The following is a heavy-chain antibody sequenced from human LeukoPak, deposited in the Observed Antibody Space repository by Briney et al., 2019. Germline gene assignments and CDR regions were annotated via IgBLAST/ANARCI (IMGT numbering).Heavy chain of an antibody. D-gene: IGHD6-6*01. CDR3: ATGPYSSSGNN. Sequence: ASVKVSCKASGYTFNNYGISWVRQAPGQGLEWMGGFDPEDGETIYAQKFQGRVTMTEDTSTDTAYMELSSLRSEDTAVYYCATGPYSSSGNNWGQGTLVTVSS. J-gene: IGHJ4*02. CDR2: FDPEDGET. CDR1: GYTFNNYG. V-gene: IGHV1-24*01.